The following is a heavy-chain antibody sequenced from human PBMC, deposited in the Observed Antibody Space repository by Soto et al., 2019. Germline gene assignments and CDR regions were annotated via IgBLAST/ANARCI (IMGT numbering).Heavy chain of an antibody. Sequence: EVQLLESGGGLVQPGGSLRLSCAASGFTFSTYAMSWVRQAPGKGLDWVSVISASSGGTYYADSVKGRFTISRGDSKDTLYLQMNSVRADDTAVYYCAKALLVGTNAFHDWGQGTMVTVSS. CDR1: GFTFSTYA. D-gene: IGHD2-2*01. J-gene: IGHJ3*01. CDR2: ISASSGGT. CDR3: AKALLVGTNAFHD. V-gene: IGHV3-23*01.